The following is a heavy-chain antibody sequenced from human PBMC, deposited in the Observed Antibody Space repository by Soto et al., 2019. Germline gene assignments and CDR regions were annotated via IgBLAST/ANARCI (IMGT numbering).Heavy chain of an antibody. V-gene: IGHV1-18*01. CDR1: GYTFTSYG. CDR3: ASAARIAVAGTYYFDY. D-gene: IGHD6-19*01. Sequence: QVQLVQSGAEVKKPGASVKVSCKASGYTFTSYGISWVRQAPGQGLEWMGWISAYNGNTNYAQKLQGRVTMTTDTSTSTDYMERRSLRSDDTAVYYCASAARIAVAGTYYFDYWGQGTLVTVSS. J-gene: IGHJ4*02. CDR2: ISAYNGNT.